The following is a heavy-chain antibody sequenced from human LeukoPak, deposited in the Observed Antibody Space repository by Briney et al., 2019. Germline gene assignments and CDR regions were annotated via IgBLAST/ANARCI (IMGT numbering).Heavy chain of an antibody. D-gene: IGHD6-13*01. CDR3: ARGSTWYDY. CDR1: GGSISSSNYF. CDR2: IHYSGST. V-gene: IGHV4-39*01. Sequence: RSSETLSLTCSVSGGSISSSNYFWGWIRQPPGKGLEWITSIHYSGSTYSNPSLKSRVTISVDTSKNQFSLRLSSVSAADTAVYFCARGSTWYDYWVRGSLVTVS. J-gene: IGHJ4*02.